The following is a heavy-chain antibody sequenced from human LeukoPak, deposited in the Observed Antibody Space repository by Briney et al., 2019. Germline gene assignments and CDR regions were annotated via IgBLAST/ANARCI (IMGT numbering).Heavy chain of an antibody. CDR3: ARDRGSTFDY. D-gene: IGHD3-10*01. Sequence: GGSLRLSCAASGFTFSSYWMHWVRQAPGKGLVWVSSINSGGSSTTYADSVKGRFTISRDNAKNKLYLQMNSLRAEDTAVYLCARDRGSTFDYWGQGTLVTVSS. CDR2: INSGGSST. J-gene: IGHJ4*02. V-gene: IGHV3-74*01. CDR1: GFTFSSYW.